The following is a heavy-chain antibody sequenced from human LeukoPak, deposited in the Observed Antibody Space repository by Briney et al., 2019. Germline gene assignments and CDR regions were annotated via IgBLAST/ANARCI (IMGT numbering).Heavy chain of an antibody. CDR3: AADLHYYGSGSFGPTLYYFDY. J-gene: IGHJ4*02. Sequence: TSVKVSCKASGFTFTSSAVQWVRQALGQRLEWIGWIVVGSVNTNYAQKFQERVTITRDMSTSTAYMELSSLRSEDTAVYYCAADLHYYGSGSFGPTLYYFDYWGQGTLVTVSS. V-gene: IGHV1-58*01. D-gene: IGHD3-10*01. CDR2: IVVGSVNT. CDR1: GFTFTSSA.